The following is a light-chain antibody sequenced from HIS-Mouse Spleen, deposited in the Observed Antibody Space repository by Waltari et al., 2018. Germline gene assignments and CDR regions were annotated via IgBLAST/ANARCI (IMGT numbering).Light chain of an antibody. CDR3: MQSIQLLIT. CDR2: KVS. V-gene: IGKV2-30*02. Sequence: DVVMTQSPLSLPVTLGQPASISCRSSQSLVHSDGNTYLNWFQQRPGQSPRRLIYKVSNRDSGVPDRFSGSGSGTDFTLKISRVEAEDVGVYYCMQSIQLLITFGQGTRLEIK. J-gene: IGKJ5*01. CDR1: QSLVHSDGNTY.